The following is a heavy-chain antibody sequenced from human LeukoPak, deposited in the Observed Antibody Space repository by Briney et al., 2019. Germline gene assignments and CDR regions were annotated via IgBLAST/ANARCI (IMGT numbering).Heavy chain of an antibody. CDR3: ARDCIEGAIKPWGYDAFEI. CDR2: ISYDGRNK. CDR1: GFTFSNYG. D-gene: IGHD1-26*01. Sequence: PGGSLRLSCVASGFTFSNYGMHWVRQAPGKGLEGVAVISYDGRNKFYGGSVKGRFTISRDNSQNTLYLQMNSLRAEDTAVYYCARDCIEGAIKPWGYDAFEIWGQGTLVAVSP. V-gene: IGHV3-33*05. J-gene: IGHJ3*02.